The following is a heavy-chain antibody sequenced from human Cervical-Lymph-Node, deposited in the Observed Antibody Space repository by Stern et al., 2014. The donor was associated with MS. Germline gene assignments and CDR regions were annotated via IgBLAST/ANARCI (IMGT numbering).Heavy chain of an antibody. V-gene: IGHV1-2*06. J-gene: IGHJ4*02. Sequence: QVQLVQSAAEVKKPGASVKVSCKSFGYTFTDYYFHWVRQAPGQGLEWMGRIYPKSGDSISAPKFQGRVIMTRDTSIRTLYLELNRLGPDDTAVYYCARGLGATAFDFWGQGTLVTVSS. CDR2: IYPKSGDS. CDR1: GYTFTDYY. D-gene: IGHD1-26*01. CDR3: ARGLGATAFDF.